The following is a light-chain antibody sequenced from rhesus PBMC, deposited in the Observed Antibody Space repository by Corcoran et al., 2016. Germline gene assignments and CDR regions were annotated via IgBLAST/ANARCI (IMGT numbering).Light chain of an antibody. V-gene: IGKV1-25*01. CDR2: EAS. J-gene: IGKJ1*01. CDR1: QGITND. Sequence: DIQMTQSPSSLSASVGDRVTITCRASQGITNDLAWYQQKPGETPKLLFYEASSLQSGIPSRFSGSGSGTDFTLTISILQSEDFATYDCQHYYSTPWTFGQGTKVEIK. CDR3: QHYYSTPWT.